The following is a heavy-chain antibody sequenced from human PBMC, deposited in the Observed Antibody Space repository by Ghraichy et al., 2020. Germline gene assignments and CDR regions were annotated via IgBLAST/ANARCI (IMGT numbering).Heavy chain of an antibody. Sequence: GGSLRLSCAASGFTFSGSPTHWVRQASGKGLEWVGRIRSKAKNYATAYAASVKGRFSISRDDSRNTAYLQMNSLKTEDTAVYYCARLEDDDDILTGYPDYWGQGTLVTVSS. CDR2: IRSKAKNYAT. D-gene: IGHD3-9*01. CDR3: ARLEDDDDILTGYPDY. CDR1: GFTFSGSP. J-gene: IGHJ4*02. V-gene: IGHV3-73*01.